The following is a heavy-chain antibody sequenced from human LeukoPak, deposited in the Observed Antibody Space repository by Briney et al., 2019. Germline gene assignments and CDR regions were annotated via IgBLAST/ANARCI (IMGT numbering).Heavy chain of an antibody. CDR1: GFTFSSYE. V-gene: IGHV3-48*03. CDR2: ISSSGSTT. CDR3: AKNGDRGAYCSGGTCYPYYYYYMDV. J-gene: IGHJ6*03. D-gene: IGHD2-15*01. Sequence: GGSLRLSCAASGFTFSSYEMNWVRQAPGKGLEWVSYISSSGSTTYYADSVRGRFTISRDNSRNTLYLQMNSLRAEDTAIYYCAKNGDRGAYCSGGTCYPYYYYYMDVWGKGTTVTISS.